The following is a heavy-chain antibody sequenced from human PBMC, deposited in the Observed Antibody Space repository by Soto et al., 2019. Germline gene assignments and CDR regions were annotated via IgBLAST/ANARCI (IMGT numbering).Heavy chain of an antibody. J-gene: IGHJ4*02. CDR1: GYTFTDYY. Sequence: QVQLVQSGAEVKKPGASVKVSCKASGYTFTDYYMHWVRQAPGQGLEWMGWIKPDSGGTKYAQKLQGRVTMTRDTSTSAAYMELGRLRSDDTAVYYCAREGTIAGLAYWGQGTVVTVSS. V-gene: IGHV1-2*02. D-gene: IGHD1-1*01. CDR3: AREGTIAGLAY. CDR2: IKPDSGGT.